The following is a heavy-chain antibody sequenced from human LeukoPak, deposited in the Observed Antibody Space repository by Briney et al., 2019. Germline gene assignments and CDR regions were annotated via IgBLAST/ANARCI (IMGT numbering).Heavy chain of an antibody. CDR2: IYPGDSDT. CDR1: GYSFTSYW. J-gene: IGHJ3*01. Sequence: GESLKISCKGSGYSFTSYWIGWVRQMPGKGLEWMGIIYPGDSDTRYSPSFQGQVTISADKSISTAYLQWSSLKASDTAMYYCASPTYYYDSSGSHGAFDVWGQGTMVTVSS. CDR3: ASPTYYYDSSGSHGAFDV. D-gene: IGHD3-22*01. V-gene: IGHV5-51*01.